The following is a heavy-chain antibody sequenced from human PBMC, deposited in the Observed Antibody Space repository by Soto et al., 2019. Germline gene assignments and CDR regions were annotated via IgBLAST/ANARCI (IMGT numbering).Heavy chain of an antibody. CDR2: ISYDGSNK. D-gene: IGHD3-16*01. CDR1: GFTFSSYS. CDR3: ATPGGVDGNQEGGD. J-gene: IGHJ4*02. V-gene: IGHV3-30-3*01. Sequence: QVQLVESGGGVVQPGRSLRLSCAASGFTFSSYSMHWVRQAPGKGLEWVAVISYDGSNKYYADSVKGRFTISRDNSKNTLYLQMNSLRPEDTAVFYCATPGGVDGNQEGGDWGQGTLVTVSS.